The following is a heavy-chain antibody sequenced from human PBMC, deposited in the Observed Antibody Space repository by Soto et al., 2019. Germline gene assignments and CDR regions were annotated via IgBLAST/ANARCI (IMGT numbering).Heavy chain of an antibody. V-gene: IGHV1-18*01. CDR1: GYTFTSYG. Sequence: ASVKVSCKASGYTFTSYGISWVRQAPGQGLEWMGWISAYNGNTNYAQKLKGRVTMTTDTSTSTAYMELRSLRSDDTAVYYCARIGYSGYVGENNWFDPWGQGTLVTVSS. J-gene: IGHJ5*02. CDR2: ISAYNGNT. D-gene: IGHD5-12*01. CDR3: ARIGYSGYVGENNWFDP.